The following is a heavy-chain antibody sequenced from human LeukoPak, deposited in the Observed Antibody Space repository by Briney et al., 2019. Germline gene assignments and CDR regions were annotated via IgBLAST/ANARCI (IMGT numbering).Heavy chain of an antibody. CDR1: GGSISSYS. CDR3: ARAGLDY. J-gene: IGHJ4*02. CDR2: IYYSGST. V-gene: IGHV4-59*12. Sequence: SETLSLTCTVSGGSISSYSWSWIRQPPGKGLEWIGYIYYSGSTNYNPSLKSRVTILVDTSKKQFSLKLSSVTAADTAVYYCARAGLDYWGQGTLVTVSS.